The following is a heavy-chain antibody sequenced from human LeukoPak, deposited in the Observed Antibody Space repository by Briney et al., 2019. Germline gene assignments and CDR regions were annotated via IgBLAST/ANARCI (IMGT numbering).Heavy chain of an antibody. D-gene: IGHD6-13*01. CDR2: IYSSGST. J-gene: IGHJ4*02. CDR3: ARLGYSSSWYKIDY. V-gene: IGHV4-59*08. CDR1: GGSISSYH. Sequence: SETLSLTCTVSGGSISSYHWNWIQQPPGKGLEWIGYIYSSGSTNYNPSPESRVTISVDTSKNLFSLKLSSVTAADTAVYYCARLGYSSSWYKIDYWGQGTLVTVSS.